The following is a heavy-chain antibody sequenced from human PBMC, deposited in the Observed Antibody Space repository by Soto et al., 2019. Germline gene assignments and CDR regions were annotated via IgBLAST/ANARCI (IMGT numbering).Heavy chain of an antibody. CDR3: AKDRRDYGGNIFDY. CDR1: GFSFRYYG. V-gene: IGHV3-30*18. D-gene: IGHD4-17*01. Sequence: QVQLVESGGGVVQPGRSLRLSCAASGFSFRYYGMHWVRQAPGKGLEWVALISYDGSDEYYADSVKGRFTISRDNSNNTLYLQMNSPKSEDTAVYYCAKDRRDYGGNIFDYWGQGNVVTVS. J-gene: IGHJ4*02. CDR2: ISYDGSDE.